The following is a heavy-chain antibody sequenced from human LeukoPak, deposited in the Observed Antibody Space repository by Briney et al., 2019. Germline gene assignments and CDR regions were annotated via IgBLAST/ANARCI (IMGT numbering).Heavy chain of an antibody. D-gene: IGHD4-17*01. CDR2: ISSSGSTI. Sequence: SGGSLRLSCAASGFTFSDYYMSWIRQAPGKGLEWVSYISSSGSTIYYADSVKGRFTISRDNAKNSLYLQMNSLRAEDTAVYYCASPRDYGDYALHYWGQGTLVTVSS. CDR3: ASPRDYGDYALHY. J-gene: IGHJ4*02. CDR1: GFTFSDYY. V-gene: IGHV3-11*01.